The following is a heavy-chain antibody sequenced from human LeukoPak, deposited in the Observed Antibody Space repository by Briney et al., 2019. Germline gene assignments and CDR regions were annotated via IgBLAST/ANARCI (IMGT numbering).Heavy chain of an antibody. Sequence: GGSLRLSCAASGFTVSGNCMIWVRQTPGKRLEWVPLIYSGGNTYYTDSVKGRFTISRDNSENTLYLQMNSLRTEDTAVYYCARVADYYVSGHFDYWGQGTLVTVSS. D-gene: IGHD3-10*01. CDR1: GFTVSGNC. J-gene: IGHJ4*02. CDR3: ARVADYYVSGHFDY. V-gene: IGHV3-53*01. CDR2: IYSGGNT.